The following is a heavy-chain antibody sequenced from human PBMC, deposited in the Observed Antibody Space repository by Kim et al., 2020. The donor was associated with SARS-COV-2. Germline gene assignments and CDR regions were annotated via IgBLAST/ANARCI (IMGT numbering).Heavy chain of an antibody. D-gene: IGHD1-26*01. V-gene: IGHV1-24*01. CDR2: FEYDDDET. Sequence: ASVKVSCKVSGQKLSEVSIHWVRQAPGKGLEWLGGFEYDDDETVYAQKFQGRVTMTEDTSTDTAYMEMSSLRSEDTAVYYCATGSLAWEPYPYDYWGQGTLVTVSS. CDR3: ATGSLAWEPYPYDY. J-gene: IGHJ4*02. CDR1: GQKLSEVS.